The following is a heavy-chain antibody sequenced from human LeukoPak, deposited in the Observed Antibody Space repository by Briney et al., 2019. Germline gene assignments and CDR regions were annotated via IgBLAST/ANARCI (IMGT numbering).Heavy chain of an antibody. CDR3: ARDTRNYYDSSGYYDY. Sequence: SVNVSCKASGGTFSSYAISWVRQAPGQGLEWMGGIIPIFGTANYAQKFQGRVTITADESTSTAYMELSSLRSEDTAVYYCARDTRNYYDSSGYYDYWGQGTLVTVSS. D-gene: IGHD3-22*01. CDR2: IIPIFGTA. CDR1: GGTFSSYA. V-gene: IGHV1-69*13. J-gene: IGHJ4*02.